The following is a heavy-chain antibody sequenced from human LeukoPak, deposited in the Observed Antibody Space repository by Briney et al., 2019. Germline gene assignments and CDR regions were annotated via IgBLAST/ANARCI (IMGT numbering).Heavy chain of an antibody. CDR3: AREGKLTGYFGGLGFNY. J-gene: IGHJ4*02. D-gene: IGHD6-19*01. Sequence: SQTLSLTCTVSGGSISSSSYYWGWIRQPPGKGLEWIGSMYYDGSTHYNPSLESRVTMSGDTSKNQLSLRLTSVTAADTAVYYCAREGKLTGYFGGLGFNYWGQGILVTVSS. CDR1: GGSISSSSYY. CDR2: MYYDGST. V-gene: IGHV4-39*07.